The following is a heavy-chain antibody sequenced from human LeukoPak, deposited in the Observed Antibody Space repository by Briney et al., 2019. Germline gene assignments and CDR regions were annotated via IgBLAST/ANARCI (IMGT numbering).Heavy chain of an antibody. CDR2: IYYSGTT. Sequence: PSETLSLTCSVSGDSISLSFYYWGWIRQPPGKALEWIGSIYYSGTTSYNPSLKSRVTISVDMSKNHFSLRLRSVTAADTAVYYCARRRGGAYYYDSSGSPGRCYFDYWGQGTLVTVSS. J-gene: IGHJ4*02. V-gene: IGHV4-39*02. CDR1: GDSISLSFYY. CDR3: ARRRGGAYYYDSSGSPGRCYFDY. D-gene: IGHD3-22*01.